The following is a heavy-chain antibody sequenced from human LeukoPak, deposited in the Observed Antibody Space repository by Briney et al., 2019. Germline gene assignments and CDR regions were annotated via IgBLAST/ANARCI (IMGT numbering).Heavy chain of an antibody. CDR2: IYPGDSDT. V-gene: IGHV5-51*01. D-gene: IGHD5-18*01. Sequence: GESLKISCKGSGYSFTSYWIGWVRQMPGKGLEWMGIIYPGDSDTRYSPSFQGQVTISADKSISTAYLQWSSLKASDTAMYYCARYSSRGWIQTRPPLYWGQGTLVTVSS. CDR1: GYSFTSYW. CDR3: ARYSSRGWIQTRPPLY. J-gene: IGHJ4*02.